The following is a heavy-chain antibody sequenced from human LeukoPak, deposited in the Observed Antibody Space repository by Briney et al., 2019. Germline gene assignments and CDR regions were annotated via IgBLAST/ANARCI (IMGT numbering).Heavy chain of an antibody. J-gene: IGHJ4*02. CDR2: INAGNSNT. D-gene: IGHD6-13*01. CDR3: ARSEAAAGNFGYFDY. CDR1: GYTFTSYA. Sequence: ASVKVSCKASGYTFTSYAMHWVRQAPGQRLEWMGWINAGNSNTKYSQKFQGRVTITRDTSASTAYMELSSLRSEDTAVYYCARSEAAAGNFGYFDYWGQGTLVTVSS. V-gene: IGHV1-3*01.